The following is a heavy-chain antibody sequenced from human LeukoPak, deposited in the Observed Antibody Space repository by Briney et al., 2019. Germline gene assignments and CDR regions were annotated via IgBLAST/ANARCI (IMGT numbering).Heavy chain of an antibody. CDR1: GYTFTSYD. J-gene: IGHJ6*02. D-gene: IGHD3-3*01. Sequence: ASVKVSCTASGYTFTSYDINWVRQATGQGLEWMGWMNPNSGNTGYAQKFQGRVTMTRNTSISTAYMELSSLRSEDTAVYYCASTIFGVVIIPRDYYGMDVWGQGTTVTVSS. CDR2: MNPNSGNT. CDR3: ASTIFGVVIIPRDYYGMDV. V-gene: IGHV1-8*01.